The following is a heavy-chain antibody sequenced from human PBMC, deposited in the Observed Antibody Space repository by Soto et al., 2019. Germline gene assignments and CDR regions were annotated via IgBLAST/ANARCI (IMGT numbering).Heavy chain of an antibody. J-gene: IGHJ4*02. Sequence: TLPRICTLSSGYVGRYYWSSIPQPPGKGLEWIGYMYYSGSTNYNPSLKSRVTISVDTSKNQFCLKLSSVTAADTAVYYCGGKNYDSSGYFDYWGQGSMVTVSS. CDR1: SGYVGRYY. CDR2: MYYSGST. V-gene: IGHV4-59*02. D-gene: IGHD3-22*01. CDR3: GGKNYDSSGYFDY.